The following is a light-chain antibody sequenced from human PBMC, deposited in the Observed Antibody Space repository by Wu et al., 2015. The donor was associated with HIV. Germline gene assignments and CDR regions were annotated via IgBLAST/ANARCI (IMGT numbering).Light chain of an antibody. CDR2: GAS. V-gene: IGKV3-20*01. CDR3: QQYGSSPRT. CDR1: QSVSNNY. J-gene: IGKJ2*01. Sequence: ENVLTQSPGTLSLSPGQRATLSCKASQSVSNNYFAWFQQRPGQAPRLLIYGASNRATGTPDRFSGSGSGTDFTLTITRLEPQDFAVYYCQQYGSSPRTFGQGTKLEIK.